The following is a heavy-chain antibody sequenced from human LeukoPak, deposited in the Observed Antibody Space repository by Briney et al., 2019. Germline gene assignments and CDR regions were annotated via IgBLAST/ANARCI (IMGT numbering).Heavy chain of an antibody. J-gene: IGHJ6*02. CDR2: INSDGSST. V-gene: IGHV3-74*01. CDR1: GFTFDDYA. CDR3: AREYYDFWSGYYDYYYYGMDV. Sequence: GGSLRLSCAASGFTFDDYAMHWVRQAPGKGLVWVSRINSDGSSTSYADSVKGRFTISRDNAKNTLYLQMNSLRAEDTAVYYCAREYYDFWSGYYDYYYYGMDVWGQGTTVTVSS. D-gene: IGHD3-3*01.